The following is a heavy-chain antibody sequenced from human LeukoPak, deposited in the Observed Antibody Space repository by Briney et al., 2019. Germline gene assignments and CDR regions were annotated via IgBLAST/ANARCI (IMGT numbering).Heavy chain of an antibody. CDR1: GGSISSYY. CDR3: ARDPGIAPGAWFDP. CDR2: IYYSGST. V-gene: IGHV4-59*01. Sequence: PSETLSLTCTVSGGSISSYYWSWIRQPPGKGLEWIGYIYYSGSTNYNPFLKSRVTISVDTSKNQFSLKLSSVTAADTAVYYCARDPGIAPGAWFDPWGQGTLVTVSS. J-gene: IGHJ5*02. D-gene: IGHD6-13*01.